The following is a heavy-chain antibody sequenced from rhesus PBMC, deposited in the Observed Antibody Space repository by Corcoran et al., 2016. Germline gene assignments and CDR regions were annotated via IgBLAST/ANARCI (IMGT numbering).Heavy chain of an antibody. CDR1: GFTFSSYE. CDR2: ISESGGTI. Sequence: DVQLVESGGGLVKPGGSLRLSCVASGFTFSSYEMHWVRQAPGKGLEWVSVISESGGTIYYADSVKGRFTSYRDNAKNSLFPQMNSLRAEDTAVYYCTRNYYDSGYYTGGYFDYWGQGVLVTVSS. J-gene: IGHJ4*01. V-gene: IGHV3-100*02. D-gene: IGHD3-28*01. CDR3: TRNYYDSGYYTGGYFDY.